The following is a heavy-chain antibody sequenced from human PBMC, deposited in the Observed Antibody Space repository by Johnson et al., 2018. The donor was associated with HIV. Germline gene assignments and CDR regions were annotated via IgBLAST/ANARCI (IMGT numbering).Heavy chain of an antibody. J-gene: IGHJ3*02. Sequence: VQLVESGGGLVKPGGSLRLSCAASGFTLSNAWMSWVRQAPGKGLEWVGRIKSKTDGGTTDYAAPVKGRFTISRDDSKNTLYLQMRSLKTEDTAVYYCAADLRITGSCWDIWGQGTMVTVSS. CDR2: IKSKTDGGTT. V-gene: IGHV3-15*01. CDR1: GFTLSNAW. CDR3: AADLRITGSCWDI. D-gene: IGHD1-14*01.